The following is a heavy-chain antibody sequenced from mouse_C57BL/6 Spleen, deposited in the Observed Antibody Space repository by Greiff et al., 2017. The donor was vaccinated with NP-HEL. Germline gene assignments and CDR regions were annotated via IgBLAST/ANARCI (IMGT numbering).Heavy chain of an antibody. CDR1: GYTFTSYW. V-gene: IGHV1-69*01. CDR3: ARRAVTTVVEDY. J-gene: IGHJ2*01. Sequence: QVQLQQPGAELVMPGASVKLSCKASGYTFTSYWMHWVKQRPGQGLEWIGEIDPSDSYTNYNQKFKGKSTLTVDKSSSTAYMQLSSLTSEDSAVYYWARRAVTTVVEDYWGQGTTLTVSS. CDR2: IDPSDSYT. D-gene: IGHD1-1*01.